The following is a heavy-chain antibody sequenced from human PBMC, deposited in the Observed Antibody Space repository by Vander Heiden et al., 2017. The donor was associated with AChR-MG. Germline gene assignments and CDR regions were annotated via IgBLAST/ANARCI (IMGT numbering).Heavy chain of an antibody. J-gene: IGHJ3*02. CDR1: GFTFSIYD. CDR3: ARGSDYDDAFDI. CDR2: IGNAGDP. D-gene: IGHD5-12*01. V-gene: IGHV3-13*05. Sequence: EVQLVESGGGLVQPGGSRRLSCAASGFTFSIYDMHWFRQATGKGLEWVSGIGNAGDPYYSGSVKGRFTISRENAKNSLYLQMNSLRAGDTAVYYCARGSDYDDAFDIWGQGTMVTVSS.